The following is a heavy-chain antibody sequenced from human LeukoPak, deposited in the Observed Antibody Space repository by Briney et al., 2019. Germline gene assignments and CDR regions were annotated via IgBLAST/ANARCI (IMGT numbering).Heavy chain of an antibody. J-gene: IGHJ4*02. CDR3: ARGYNSGFDY. CDR1: GGSFSGYY. Sequence: SETLSLTCAVYGGSFSGYYWSWIRQPPGKGLEWIGEINHSGSTNYNPSLKSRVTISVDTSENQFSLKLSSVTAADTAVYYCARGYNSGFDYWGQGTLVTVSS. D-gene: IGHD1-20*01. V-gene: IGHV4-34*01. CDR2: INHSGST.